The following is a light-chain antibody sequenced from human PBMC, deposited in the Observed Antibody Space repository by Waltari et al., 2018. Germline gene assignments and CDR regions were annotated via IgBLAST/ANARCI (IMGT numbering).Light chain of an antibody. CDR3: QQRSNWPPIT. CDR1: QSVSSTF. J-gene: IGKJ4*01. CDR2: GAS. V-gene: IGKV3D-20*02. Sequence: EIVLTQSPGTLSLSPGERATLSCRASQSVSSTFLAWYQQKPGQAPRLFIYGASSRAAGIPDRFSGSGSGTDFTLTISRLEPEDFAVYYCQQRSNWPPITFGGGTKVEIK.